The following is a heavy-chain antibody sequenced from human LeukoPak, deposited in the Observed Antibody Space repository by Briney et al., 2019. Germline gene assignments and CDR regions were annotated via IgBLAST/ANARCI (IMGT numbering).Heavy chain of an antibody. J-gene: IGHJ4*02. D-gene: IGHD3-10*01. V-gene: IGHV1-8*03. CDR3: ARGFGAEGDY. CDR2: MNPNSGNT. CDR1: GGTFSSYA. Sequence: GASVKVSCKASGGTFSSYAISWVRQATGQGLEWMGWMNPNSGNTGYAQKFQGRVTITRNTSISTAYMELSSLRSEDTAVYYCARGFGAEGDYWGQGTLVTVSS.